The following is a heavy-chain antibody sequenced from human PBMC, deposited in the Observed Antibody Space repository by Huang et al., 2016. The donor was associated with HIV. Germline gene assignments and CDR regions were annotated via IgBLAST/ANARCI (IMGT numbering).Heavy chain of an antibody. Sequence: VPLVESGGGLVQPGRSLRLSCTASGFMFGDYTMSWFRQAPGKWLWWVGFIRSKAYGATTEYAASVKGRSPISRHDSKAIVYRKVNSLKNEETAVYFCEGSGDYDVTYSYYFDVWGKGTAVTVSS. D-gene: IGHD3-10*01. CDR3: EGSGDYDVTYSYYFDV. CDR1: GFMFGDYT. J-gene: IGHJ6*04. CDR2: IRSKAYGATT. V-gene: IGHV3-49*03.